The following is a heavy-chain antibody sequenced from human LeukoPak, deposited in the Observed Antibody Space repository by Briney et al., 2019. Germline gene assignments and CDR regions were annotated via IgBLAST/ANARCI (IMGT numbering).Heavy chain of an antibody. D-gene: IGHD6-19*01. Sequence: PSETLSLTCAVSGGSIASGGYAWSWIRQPRGKGLEWIGYVYQSGGTYYNPSLKSRLSISVDRSKNLFSLKLNSVTAADTAVYYCARGPRAQSMAGAWYYTGMDVWGQGTTVTVS. CDR2: VYQSGGT. V-gene: IGHV4-30-2*01. J-gene: IGHJ6*02. CDR1: GGSIASGGYA. CDR3: ARGPRAQSMAGAWYYTGMDV.